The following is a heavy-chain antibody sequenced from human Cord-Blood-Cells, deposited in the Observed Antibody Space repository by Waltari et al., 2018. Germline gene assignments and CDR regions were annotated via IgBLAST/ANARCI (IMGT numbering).Heavy chain of an antibody. J-gene: IGHJ4*02. V-gene: IGHV3-48*03. D-gene: IGHD2-15*01. Sequence: EGQLVESGGGLVQPGGTLRLVCAASGFTFSSSEMNLFLQAPGKGLEWVSHISSSGSTIYYADSVKGRFTISRDNAKNSLYLQMNSLRAEDTAVYYCARGCSGGSCYFDYWGQGTLVTVSS. CDR1: GFTFSSSE. CDR3: ARGCSGGSCYFDY. CDR2: ISSSGSTI.